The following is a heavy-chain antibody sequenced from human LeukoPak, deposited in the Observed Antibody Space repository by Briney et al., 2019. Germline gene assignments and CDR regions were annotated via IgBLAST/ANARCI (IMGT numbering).Heavy chain of an antibody. CDR3: VGELLPYYGMDV. D-gene: IGHD3-10*01. CDR2: ISYDGSNK. V-gene: IGHV3-30*03. Sequence: PGRSLRLSCAASGFTFSSYGMHWVRQAPGKGLEWVAVISYDGSNKYYADSVKGRFTISRDNSKNTLYLQMNSPRTEDTAVYYSVGELLPYYGMDVWGQGTTVTVSS. J-gene: IGHJ6*02. CDR1: GFTFSSYG.